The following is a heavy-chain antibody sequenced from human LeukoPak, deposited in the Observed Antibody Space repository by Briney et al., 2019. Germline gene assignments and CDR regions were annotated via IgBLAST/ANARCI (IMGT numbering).Heavy chain of an antibody. D-gene: IGHD1-26*01. J-gene: IGHJ4*02. Sequence: ASVKVSCKASGYTFTSYDINWVRQATGQGLEWMGWMNPNSGNTGYAQKFQGRVTITRNTSISTAYMELRSLRSDDTAVYYCARGVGATVGYYFDYWGQGTLVTVSS. CDR3: ARGVGATVGYYFDY. V-gene: IGHV1-8*03. CDR1: GYTFTSYD. CDR2: MNPNSGNT.